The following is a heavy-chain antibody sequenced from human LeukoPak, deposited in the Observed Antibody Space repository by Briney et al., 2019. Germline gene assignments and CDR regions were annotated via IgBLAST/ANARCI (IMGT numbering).Heavy chain of an antibody. V-gene: IGHV1-24*01. CDR1: GYTLTELS. CDR2: FDPEDGET. J-gene: IGHJ5*02. CDR3: ATAGDFGPPPWFDP. Sequence: ASVKVSCKVSGYTLTELSMHWVRQAPGKGLERMGGFDPEDGETIYAQKFQGRVTMTEDTSTATAYMELSSLRSEDTAVYYCATAGDFGPPPWFDPWGQGTLVTVSS. D-gene: IGHD3/OR15-3a*01.